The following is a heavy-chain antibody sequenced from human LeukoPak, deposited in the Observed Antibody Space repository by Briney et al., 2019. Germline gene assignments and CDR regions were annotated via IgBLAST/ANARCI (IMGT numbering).Heavy chain of an antibody. CDR2: ISWNSGSI. Sequence: GGSLRLSCAASGFTFDDYATHWVRQAPGKGLEWVSGISWNSGSIGYADSVKGRFTISRDNAKNSLYLQMNSLRAEDMALYYCAKASGWYYFDYWGQGTLVTVSS. J-gene: IGHJ4*02. D-gene: IGHD6-19*01. V-gene: IGHV3-9*03. CDR1: GFTFDDYA. CDR3: AKASGWYYFDY.